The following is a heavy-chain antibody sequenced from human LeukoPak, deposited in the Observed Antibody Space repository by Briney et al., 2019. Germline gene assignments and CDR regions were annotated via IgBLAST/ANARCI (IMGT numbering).Heavy chain of an antibody. CDR1: GFHFTKHA. J-gene: IGHJ4*02. Sequence: GGSLRLSCAGSGFHFTKHAQSWVPPAPGKGLEGVSAITSSGGDTYHADSVRGRFTISRDNSKNTLYLQMNSLRAEDTALYYCAKGSANARPYYFDYWGQGTLVTVSS. V-gene: IGHV3-23*01. D-gene: IGHD2-15*01. CDR2: ITSSGGDT. CDR3: AKGSANARPYYFDY.